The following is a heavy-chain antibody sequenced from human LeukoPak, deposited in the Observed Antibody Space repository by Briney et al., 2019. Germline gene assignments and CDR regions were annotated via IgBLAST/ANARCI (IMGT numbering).Heavy chain of an antibody. J-gene: IGHJ4*02. CDR3: AKGMFEPYYFDY. CDR2: MLGSGATT. CDR1: GFTFSSYA. Sequence: PGGSLRLSCAASGFTFSSYAMSWVRQAPGKGLEWVSTMLGSGATTYYADSMRGRFTISRDNSKNTLYLQMNSLRAEDTAVYYCAKGMFEPYYFDYWGQGTLVTVSS. V-gene: IGHV3-23*01. D-gene: IGHD3-10*02.